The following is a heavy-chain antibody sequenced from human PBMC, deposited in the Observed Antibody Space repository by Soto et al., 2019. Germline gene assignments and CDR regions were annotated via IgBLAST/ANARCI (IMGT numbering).Heavy chain of an antibody. CDR1: GFTFSSYG. J-gene: IGHJ4*02. CDR2: ISYDGSNK. D-gene: IGHD3-22*01. V-gene: IGHV3-30*03. Sequence: GGSLRLSCAASGFTFSSYGMHWVRQAPGKGLEWVAVISYDGSNKYYADSVKGRFTISRDNSKNTLYLQMNSLRAEDTAVYYCASKGDTYYDSSGYYFDYWGQGTLVTVSS. CDR3: ASKGDTYYDSSGYYFDY.